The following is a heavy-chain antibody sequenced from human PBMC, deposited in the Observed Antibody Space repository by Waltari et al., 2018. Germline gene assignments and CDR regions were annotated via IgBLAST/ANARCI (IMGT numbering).Heavy chain of an antibody. D-gene: IGHD6-6*01. CDR3: ARVGYSSSSGNYLDH. Sequence: QVQLQQWGTGLLKPSETLSLTCAVDGGALSDNYWIWIRQPPGKGLEWIGEINHSGNTNYNSSLKSRVTISIHTSINQFSLKLSSVTAADTSVYYCARVGYSSSSGNYLDHWGQGTLVTVSS. CDR2: INHSGNT. J-gene: IGHJ4*02. V-gene: IGHV4-34*01. CDR1: GGALSDNY.